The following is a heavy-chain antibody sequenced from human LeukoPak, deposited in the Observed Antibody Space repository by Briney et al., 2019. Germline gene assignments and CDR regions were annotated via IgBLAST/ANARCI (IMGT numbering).Heavy chain of an antibody. CDR1: GGSISSSDW. D-gene: IGHD3-10*01. CDR3: ARHTVRGVPIYGMDV. J-gene: IGHJ6*02. Sequence: PSGTLSLTCAVSGGSISSSDWWSWARQPPGKGLEWIGEIYHIGSTNYNPSLKSRVTISVDTSKNQFSLKLSSVTAADTAVYYCARHTVRGVPIYGMDVWGQGTTVTVSS. V-gene: IGHV4-4*02. CDR2: IYHIGST.